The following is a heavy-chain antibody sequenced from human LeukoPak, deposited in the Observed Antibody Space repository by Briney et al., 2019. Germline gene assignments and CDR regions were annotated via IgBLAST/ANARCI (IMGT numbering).Heavy chain of an antibody. D-gene: IGHD5-18*01. CDR3: ARGGYSYGSLPLYYYGMDV. V-gene: IGHV1-69*13. CDR1: GDXFSSYA. CDR2: IIPIFGTA. Sequence: ASVKVSCKASGDXFSSYAISWVRQAPGQGREWMGGIIPIFGTANYAQKIQGRVTITADESTSTAYMELSSLRSEDTAVYYCARGGYSYGSLPLYYYGMDVWGQGTTVTVSS. J-gene: IGHJ6*02.